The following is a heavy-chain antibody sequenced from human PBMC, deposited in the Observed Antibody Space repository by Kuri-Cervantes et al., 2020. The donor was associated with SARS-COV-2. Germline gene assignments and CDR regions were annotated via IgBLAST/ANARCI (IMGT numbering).Heavy chain of an antibody. CDR2: IKEDGSEK. J-gene: IGHJ4*02. V-gene: IGHV3-7*01. CDR1: GFTFSSYW. Sequence: GESLKISCAASGFTFSSYWMTWVRQAPGKGLEWVANIKEDGSEKHYVESVKGRLTISRDNAKNSLYLQMNNLRAEDTAVYYCARDLVPAAMLDYWGQGTLVTVSS. CDR3: ARDLVPAAMLDY. D-gene: IGHD2-2*01.